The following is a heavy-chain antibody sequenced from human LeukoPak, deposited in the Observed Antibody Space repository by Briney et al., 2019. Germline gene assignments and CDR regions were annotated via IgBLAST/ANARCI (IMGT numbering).Heavy chain of an antibody. V-gene: IGHV3-20*04. CDR1: GFTFDDYG. J-gene: IGHJ3*02. CDR3: ARGPPYYYGSGSSLRGAFDI. Sequence: GGSLRLSCAASGFTFDDYGMSWVRHAPGKGLEWVSGINWNGGSTGYADSVKGRFTISRDNAKNSLYLQMNSLRAEDTALYYCARGPPYYYGSGSSLRGAFDIWGQGTMVTVSS. D-gene: IGHD3-10*01. CDR2: INWNGGST.